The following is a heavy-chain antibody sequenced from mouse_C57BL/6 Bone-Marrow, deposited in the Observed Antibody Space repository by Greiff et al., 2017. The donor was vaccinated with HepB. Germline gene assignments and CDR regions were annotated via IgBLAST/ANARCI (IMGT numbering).Heavy chain of an antibody. Sequence: EVQGVESGGDLVKPGGSLKLSCAASGFTFSSYGMSWVRQTPDKRLEWVATISSGGSYTYYPDSVKGRFTISRDNAKNTLYLQMSSLKSEDTAMYYCARNLDGYYDAMDYWGQGTSVTVSS. J-gene: IGHJ4*01. V-gene: IGHV5-6*01. CDR3: ARNLDGYYDAMDY. CDR1: GFTFSSYG. CDR2: ISSGGSYT. D-gene: IGHD2-3*01.